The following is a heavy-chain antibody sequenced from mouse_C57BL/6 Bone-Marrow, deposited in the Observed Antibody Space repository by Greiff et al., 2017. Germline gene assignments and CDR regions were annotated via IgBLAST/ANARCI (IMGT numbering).Heavy chain of an antibody. CDR2: IWSGGST. CDR1: GFSLTSYG. V-gene: IGHV2-5*01. J-gene: IGHJ4*01. Sequence: QVQLQQSGPGLVQPSQSLSITCTVSGFSLTSYGVHWVRQSPGKGLEWLGVIWSGGSTDYNAAFMSRLSITKDNSKSQVFFIMNSLQADDTAIYYCAKKLHYYGSSYNAMDYWGQGTSVTVSA. CDR3: AKKLHYYGSSYNAMDY. D-gene: IGHD1-1*01.